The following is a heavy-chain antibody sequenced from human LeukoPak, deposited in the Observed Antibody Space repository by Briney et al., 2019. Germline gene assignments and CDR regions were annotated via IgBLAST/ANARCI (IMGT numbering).Heavy chain of an antibody. CDR3: ARNNQRGVIVPYFDY. CDR1: GGTFSSYA. Sequence: SVKVSCKASGGTFSSYAISWVRQAPGQGLERMGGIIPIFGTANYAQKFQGRVTITADESTSTAYMELSSLRSEDTAVYYCARNNQRGVIVPYFDYWGQGTLVTVSS. CDR2: IIPIFGTA. V-gene: IGHV1-69*01. D-gene: IGHD3-16*02. J-gene: IGHJ4*02.